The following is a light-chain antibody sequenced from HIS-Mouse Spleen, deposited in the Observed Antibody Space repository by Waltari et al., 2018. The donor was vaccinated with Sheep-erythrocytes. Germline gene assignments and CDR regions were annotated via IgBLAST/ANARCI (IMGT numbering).Light chain of an antibody. V-gene: IGKV1-39*01. CDR1: QRISSY. J-gene: IGKJ3*01. CDR3: QQSYSTPQFT. CDR2: AAS. Sequence: DIQMTQSPSSLSASVGDRFTIPCRASQRISSYLTWYQQKPGKAPKLLIYAASSLQSGVPSRFSGSGSGTDFTLTISSLQPEDFATYYCQQSYSTPQFTFGPGTKVDIK.